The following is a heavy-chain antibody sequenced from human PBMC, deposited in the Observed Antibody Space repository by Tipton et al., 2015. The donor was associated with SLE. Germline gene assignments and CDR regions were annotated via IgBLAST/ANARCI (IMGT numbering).Heavy chain of an antibody. Sequence: SLRLSCAASGFTFSSYWMHWVRQAPGKGLVWVSRISSDGSSTNYADSVKGRFTISRDNAKNTLYLQMNSLRAEDTAVYYCAKTEDCASSDCYRSFDSWGQGTLVTVSS. CDR1: GFTFSSYW. CDR2: ISSDGSST. D-gene: IGHD2-21*01. CDR3: AKTEDCASSDCYRSFDS. V-gene: IGHV3-74*01. J-gene: IGHJ4*02.